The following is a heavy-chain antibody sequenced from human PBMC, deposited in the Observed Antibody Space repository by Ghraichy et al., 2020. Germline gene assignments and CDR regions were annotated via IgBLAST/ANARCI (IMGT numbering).Heavy chain of an antibody. CDR2: INTNSGGT. CDR3: ARDLAADYAFDI. V-gene: IGHV1-2*06. D-gene: IGHD3/OR15-3a*01. CDR1: GYTFTGYS. J-gene: IGHJ3*02. Sequence: ASVKVSCKASGYTFTGYSMHWVRQAPGQGLEWMGRINTNSGGTNYAQKFKGRVTLTRDTSISTAYMELSRLRSDDTAVYYCARDLAADYAFDIWGKGTMVTVSS.